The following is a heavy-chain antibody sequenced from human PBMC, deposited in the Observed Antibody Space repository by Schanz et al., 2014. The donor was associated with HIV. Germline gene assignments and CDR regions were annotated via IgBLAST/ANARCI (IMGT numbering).Heavy chain of an antibody. V-gene: IGHV3-66*01. J-gene: IGHJ3*01. D-gene: IGHD3-10*01. Sequence: VQLVESGGGLVEPGGSLRLSCEASGFIFNGYYLTWIRQAPGKGLEWVSTLYNGGDTYYADSVKGRFTISRDNSKNTLYLQMSSLRAEDTAVYYCSRVGGWGAFDFWGQGTMLTVSS. CDR1: GFIFNGYY. CDR2: LYNGGDT. CDR3: SRVGGWGAFDF.